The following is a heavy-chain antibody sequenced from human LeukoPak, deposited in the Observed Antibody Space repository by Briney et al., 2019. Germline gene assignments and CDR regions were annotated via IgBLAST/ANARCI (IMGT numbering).Heavy chain of an antibody. Sequence: GGSLRLSCAASGFTFNSYGMHWVRQAPGKGLEWVAVIWYDGSNKYYADSVKGRFTISRDNSKNTLYLQMNSLRAEDTAVYYCASQSGYDSLFDYWGQGTLVTVSS. CDR1: GFTFNSYG. CDR2: IWYDGSNK. CDR3: ASQSGYDSLFDY. V-gene: IGHV3-33*01. D-gene: IGHD5-12*01. J-gene: IGHJ4*02.